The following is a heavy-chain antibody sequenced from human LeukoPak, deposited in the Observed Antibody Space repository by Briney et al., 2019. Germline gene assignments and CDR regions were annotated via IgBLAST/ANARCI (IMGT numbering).Heavy chain of an antibody. CDR1: GFTFSSYS. CDR2: ISSSSSYI. CDR3: ATHERVRNWNDGYYFDY. D-gene: IGHD1-1*01. J-gene: IGHJ4*02. V-gene: IGHV3-21*01. Sequence: PGGSLRLSCAASGFTFSSYSMNWVRQAPGKGLEWVSSISSSSSYIYYADSVKGRFTISRDNAKNSLYLQMNSLRAEDTAVYYCATHERVRNWNDGYYFDYWGQGTLVTVSS.